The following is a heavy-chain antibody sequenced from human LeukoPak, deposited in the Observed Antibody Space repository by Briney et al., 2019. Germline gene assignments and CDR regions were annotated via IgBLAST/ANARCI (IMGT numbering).Heavy chain of an antibody. V-gene: IGHV1-18*04. J-gene: IGHJ6*03. D-gene: IGHD3-3*01. CDR1: GYTFTSYY. CDR2: ISAYNGNT. CDR3: ARETYYDSWSGSPYYYYMDV. Sequence: ASVKVSCKASGYTFTSYYMHWVRQAPGQGLEWMGWISAYNGNTNYAQKLQCRVTMTTDTSTSTAYMELRSLRSDDTAVYYCARETYYDSWSGSPYYYYMDVWGKGTTVTVSS.